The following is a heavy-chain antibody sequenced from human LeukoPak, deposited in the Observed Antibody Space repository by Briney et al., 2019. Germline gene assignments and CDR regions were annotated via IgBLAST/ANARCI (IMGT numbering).Heavy chain of an antibody. D-gene: IGHD6-6*01. J-gene: IGHJ6*03. CDR2: ISGSGGST. CDR1: GFTFSSYA. CDR3: ASKGSSSGGYYYYYMDV. Sequence: GGSLRLSCAASGFTFSSYAMSWVRQAPGKGLEWVSAISGSGGSTYYADSVKGRFTISRDNAKNTLYLQMNSLRAEDTAVYYCASKGSSSGGYYYYYMDVWGKGTTVTVSS. V-gene: IGHV3-23*01.